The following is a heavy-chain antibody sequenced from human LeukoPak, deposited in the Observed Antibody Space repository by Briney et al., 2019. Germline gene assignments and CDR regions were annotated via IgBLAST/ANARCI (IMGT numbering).Heavy chain of an antibody. Sequence: SETLSLTCTVSGGSISSSSYYWGWIRQPPGKGLEWIGSIYYSGSTYYNPSLKSRVTISVDTSKNQSSLKLSSVTAADTAVYYCARDNYYDSSGYLDWGQGTLVTVSS. CDR2: IYYSGST. D-gene: IGHD3-22*01. CDR1: GGSISSSSYY. CDR3: ARDNYYDSSGYLD. V-gene: IGHV4-39*02. J-gene: IGHJ4*02.